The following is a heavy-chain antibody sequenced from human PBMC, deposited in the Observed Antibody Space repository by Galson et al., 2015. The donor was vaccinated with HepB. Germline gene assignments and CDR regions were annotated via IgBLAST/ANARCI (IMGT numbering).Heavy chain of an antibody. D-gene: IGHD6-13*01. CDR3: SRDPSNWYDYYYMDV. CDR1: GDSVSSNTTA. Sequence: CAISGDSVSSNTTAWNWIRQSPSRGLEWLGRTYYRSKWYNDYAVSVKSRIIINPDTSKNQVSLQLNSVTPEDTAVYYCSRDPSNWYDYYYMDVWGKGTTVTVSS. V-gene: IGHV6-1*01. J-gene: IGHJ6*03. CDR2: TYYRSKWYN.